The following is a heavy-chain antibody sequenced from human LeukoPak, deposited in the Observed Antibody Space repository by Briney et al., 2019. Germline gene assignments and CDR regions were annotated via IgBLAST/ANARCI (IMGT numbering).Heavy chain of an antibody. CDR3: ARAGLLYGSGNGAFDI. CDR1: GFTFSSYA. Sequence: GGSLRLSCAASGFTFSSYAMSWVRQAPGKGLEWVSAISGSGGSTYYADSVKGRFTISRDNAKNSLYLQMSSLRAEDTAVYYCARAGLLYGSGNGAFDIWGQGTMVTVSS. J-gene: IGHJ3*02. D-gene: IGHD3-10*01. V-gene: IGHV3-23*01. CDR2: ISGSGGST.